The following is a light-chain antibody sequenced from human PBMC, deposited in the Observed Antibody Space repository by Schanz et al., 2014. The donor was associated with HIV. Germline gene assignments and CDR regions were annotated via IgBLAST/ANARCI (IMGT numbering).Light chain of an antibody. J-gene: IGLJ3*02. Sequence: QSALTQPTSVSGSPGQSITISCTVASSDVRDFNFVSWHQQHPRQAPKLMTYDFSDRPSGISSRFSGSKSGNTASLTISALQAEDEADYYCTSYTTTNTWLFGGGTKLTVL. CDR1: SSDVRDFNF. CDR2: DFS. V-gene: IGLV2-14*03. CDR3: TSYTTTNTWL.